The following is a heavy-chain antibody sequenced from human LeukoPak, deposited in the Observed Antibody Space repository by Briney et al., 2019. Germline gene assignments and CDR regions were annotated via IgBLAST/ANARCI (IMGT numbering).Heavy chain of an antibody. V-gene: IGHV3-21*01. J-gene: IGHJ4*02. D-gene: IGHD6-6*01. Sequence: GGSLRLSCAASGFTFSSYSMNWVRQAPGKGLEWVSSISSSSSYIYYADSVKGRFTISRDNAKNSLYLQMNSLRAEDTAVYCCARGVYSSSSSPDYWGQGTLVTVSS. CDR1: GFTFSSYS. CDR2: ISSSSSYI. CDR3: ARGVYSSSSSPDY.